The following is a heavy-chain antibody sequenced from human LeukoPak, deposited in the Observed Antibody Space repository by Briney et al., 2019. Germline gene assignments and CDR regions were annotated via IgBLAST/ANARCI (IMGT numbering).Heavy chain of an antibody. J-gene: IGHJ4*02. D-gene: IGHD4-23*01. CDR1: GYSFTSYW. V-gene: IGHV5-51*01. CDR2: IYPGDSDT. CDR3: ARGMTTVETGFDY. Sequence: GASLQISCKGSGYSFTSYWIGWVRQMPGKGLEWMGIIYPGDSDTRYSPSFQGQVTISADKSISTAYLQWSSLKASDTAMYYCARGMTTVETGFDYWGQGTLVTVSS.